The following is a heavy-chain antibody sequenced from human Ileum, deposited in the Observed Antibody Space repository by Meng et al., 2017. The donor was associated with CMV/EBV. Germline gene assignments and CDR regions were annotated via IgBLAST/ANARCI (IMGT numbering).Heavy chain of an antibody. V-gene: IGHV1-24*01. Sequence: SGYTLTELAMHWVRQAAGKGLEWMGGFDPEDGETIYAQKFQGRVTMTEDTSTDTAYMELSSLRSEDTAVYYCATKPTGQWLVRWFDPWGQGTLVTVSS. D-gene: IGHD6-19*01. J-gene: IGHJ5*02. CDR2: FDPEDGET. CDR1: GYTLTELA. CDR3: ATKPTGQWLVRWFDP.